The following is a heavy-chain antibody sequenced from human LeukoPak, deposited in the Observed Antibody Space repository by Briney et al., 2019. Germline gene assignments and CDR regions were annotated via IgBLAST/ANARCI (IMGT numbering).Heavy chain of an antibody. D-gene: IGHD3-22*01. CDR1: GFTFSSYA. V-gene: IGHV3-30-3*01. J-gene: IGHJ4*02. Sequence: GRSLRLSCAASGFTFSSYAMHWVRQAPGKGLEWVAVISYDGSNKYYADSVKGRFTISRYNSKNTLYLQMNSLRAEDTAVYYCARNYYDSSGYFSFDYWGQGTLVTVSS. CDR3: ARNYYDSSGYFSFDY. CDR2: ISYDGSNK.